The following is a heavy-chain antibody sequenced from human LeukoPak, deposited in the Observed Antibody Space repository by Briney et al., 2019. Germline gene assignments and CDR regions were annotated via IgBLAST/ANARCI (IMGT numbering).Heavy chain of an antibody. J-gene: IGHJ6*03. CDR2: ISGSGGST. V-gene: IGHV3-23*01. CDR1: GFTFSSNA. Sequence: GGSLRLSCAASGFTFSSNAMSWVRQVPGKGLEWVSVISGSGGSTYYADSVKGRFTISRDNSKNTLYLQMNSLRAEDTAVYYCAQGHGRTDYYYMDVWGKGTTVTVPS. CDR3: AQGHGRTDYYYMDV. D-gene: IGHD1-1*01.